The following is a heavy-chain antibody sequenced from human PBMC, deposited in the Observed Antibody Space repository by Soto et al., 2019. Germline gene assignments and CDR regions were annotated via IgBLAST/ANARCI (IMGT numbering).Heavy chain of an antibody. J-gene: IGHJ6*01. CDR2: IKSKTDGGTT. CDR3: TTDWRRPRRSGYYTRYYYHYGMEV. Sequence: VGSLRLSCASSVFTFSNAWMSWVRHAPGKWLEWVGRIKSKTDGGTTDYAAPVKGRFTISRDDSKNTLYLQMNSLKTEDTAVYYCTTDWRRPRRSGYYTRYYYHYGMEVWGQGTTVTVS. CDR1: VFTFSNAW. D-gene: IGHD3-22*01. V-gene: IGHV3-15*01.